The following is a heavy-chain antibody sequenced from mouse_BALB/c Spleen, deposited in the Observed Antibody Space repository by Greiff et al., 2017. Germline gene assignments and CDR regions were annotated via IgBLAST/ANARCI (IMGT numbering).Heavy chain of an antibody. CDR2: ICTGGGT. D-gene: IGHD2-4*01. CDR3: VREDYDYGASY. V-gene: IGHV2-9-2*01. J-gene: IGHJ3*01. Sequence: VQLQQSGPGLVAPSQTLSISCTVSGFTLTSYDISWIRQPPGKGLEWLGVICTGGGTNYNSAFMSRLIMSKNNSKSQVFLKMNSLQTDDTAIYYCVREDYDYGASYWGQGTLVTVSA. CDR1: GFTLTSYD.